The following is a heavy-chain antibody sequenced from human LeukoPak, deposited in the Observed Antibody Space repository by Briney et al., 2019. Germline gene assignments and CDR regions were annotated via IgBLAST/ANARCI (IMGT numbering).Heavy chain of an antibody. Sequence: ASVKLSCKASGYTFPRYGISCVRQAPRQGLEWMTWISAYNGNTDYAQKLQGRVTMTTAPSTSTAYMELRSLRSDDTAVYYCARARYLTGSRDDAFDIWGQGTVVTVSS. CDR3: ARARYLTGSRDDAFDI. J-gene: IGHJ3*02. CDR1: GYTFPRYG. D-gene: IGHD1-26*01. CDR2: ISAYNGNT. V-gene: IGHV1-18*01.